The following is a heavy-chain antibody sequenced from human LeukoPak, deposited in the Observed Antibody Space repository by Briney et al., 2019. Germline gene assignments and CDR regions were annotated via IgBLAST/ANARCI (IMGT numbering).Heavy chain of an antibody. Sequence: ASVKVSCEASRYTFTSYDINWVRQATEQGLEWMGWMNPNSGNTGYAQKFQGRVTMTRNTSISTAYMELSSLRSEDTAVYYCARRPPRYYSVNWFDPWGQGTLVTVSS. D-gene: IGHD3-10*01. CDR3: ARRPPRYYSVNWFDP. V-gene: IGHV1-8*01. CDR2: MNPNSGNT. J-gene: IGHJ5*02. CDR1: RYTFTSYD.